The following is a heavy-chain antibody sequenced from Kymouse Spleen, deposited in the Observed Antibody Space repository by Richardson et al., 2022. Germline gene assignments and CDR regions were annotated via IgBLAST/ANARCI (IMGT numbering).Heavy chain of an antibody. V-gene: IGHV3-23*04. D-gene: IGHD3-10*01. CDR3: AKGNGSGSYYYYYGMDV. J-gene: IGHJ6*02. CDR1: GFTFSSYA. CDR2: ISGSGGST. Sequence: EVQLVESGGGLVQPGGSLRLSCAASGFTFSSYAMSWVRQAPGKGLEWVSAISGSGGSTYYADSVKGRFTISRDNSKNTLYLQMNSLRAEDTAVYYCAKGNGSGSYYYYYGMDVWGQGTTVTVSS.